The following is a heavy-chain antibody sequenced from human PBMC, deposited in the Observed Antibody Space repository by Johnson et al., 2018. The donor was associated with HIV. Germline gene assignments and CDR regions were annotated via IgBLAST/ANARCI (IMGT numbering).Heavy chain of an antibody. CDR2: ISYDGSGK. CDR1: GFTFSSYD. D-gene: IGHD2-21*01. V-gene: IGHV3-30*03. Sequence: QMLLVESGGGVVQPGRSLRLSCAASGFTFSSYDMHWVRQAPGKGLEWVAVISYDGSGKYYVDSVKGRFTISRDNAKNSLYLQMNSLRAEDTAVYYCARDWYCGGDCYLLLDIWGQGTMVTVSS. CDR3: ARDWYCGGDCYLLLDI. J-gene: IGHJ3*02.